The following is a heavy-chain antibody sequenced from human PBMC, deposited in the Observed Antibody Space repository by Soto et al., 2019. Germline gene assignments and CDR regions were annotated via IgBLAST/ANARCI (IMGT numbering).Heavy chain of an antibody. D-gene: IGHD2-15*01. Sequence: GASVKVSCKASGGTFSSYAISWVRQAPGQGLEWMGGIIAIFGTANYAQKFQGRVTITADESTSTAYMELSSLRSEDTAVYYCARNKGSEGVPFDYWGQGTLVTVSS. J-gene: IGHJ4*02. CDR2: IIAIFGTA. CDR3: ARNKGSEGVPFDY. V-gene: IGHV1-69*13. CDR1: GGTFSSYA.